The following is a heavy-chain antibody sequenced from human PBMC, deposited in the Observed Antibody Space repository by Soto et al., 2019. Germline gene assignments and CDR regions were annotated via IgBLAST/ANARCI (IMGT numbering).Heavy chain of an antibody. CDR3: AGEGLQFLKWLYTDPRGGHWFDP. V-gene: IGHV3-21*01. J-gene: IGHJ5*02. CDR2: ISSSSSYI. CDR1: GFTFSSYS. D-gene: IGHD3-3*01. Sequence: GGSLRLSCAASGFTFSSYSMNWVRQAPGKGLEWVSSISSSSSYIYYADSVKGRFTISRDNAKNSLYLQMNSLRAEDTAVYYCAGEGLQFLKWLYTDPRGGHWFDPWGQGTLVTVSS.